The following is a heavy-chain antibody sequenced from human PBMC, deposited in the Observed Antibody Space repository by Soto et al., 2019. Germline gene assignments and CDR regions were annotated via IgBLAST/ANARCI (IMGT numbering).Heavy chain of an antibody. Sequence: SGTLSLTCTVSGGSVSLGIDDWSLIRKPPGKGLEWIGYIYYSGSTNYNPSLKSRVTISVDTSKNQFSLKLSSVTAADTAVYYCARAPRRITIFGVVIGYFDYWGQGTLVTVSS. D-gene: IGHD3-3*01. CDR2: IYYSGST. V-gene: IGHV4-61*01. J-gene: IGHJ4*02. CDR3: ARAPRRITIFGVVIGYFDY. CDR1: GGSVSLGIDD.